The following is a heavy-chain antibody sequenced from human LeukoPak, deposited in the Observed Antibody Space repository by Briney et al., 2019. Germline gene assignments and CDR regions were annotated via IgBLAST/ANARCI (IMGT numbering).Heavy chain of an antibody. CDR2: FDPEDGET. CDR3: ATVYCSSTSCFYAFGI. D-gene: IGHD2-2*01. Sequence: ASVKVSCKVSGYTLTELSMHWVRQAPGKGLEWMGGFDPEDGETIYAQKFQGRVTMTEDTSTDTAYMELSSLRSEDTAVYYCATVYCSSTSCFYAFGIWGQGTMGTVSS. J-gene: IGHJ3*02. V-gene: IGHV1-24*01. CDR1: GYTLTELS.